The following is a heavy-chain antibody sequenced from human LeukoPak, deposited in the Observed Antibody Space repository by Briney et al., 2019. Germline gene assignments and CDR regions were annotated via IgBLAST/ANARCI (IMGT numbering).Heavy chain of an antibody. CDR2: ISSNGGST. D-gene: IGHD6-6*01. Sequence: PGRSLRLSCAASGFTFSSYALHWVRQAPGKGLEYVSAISSNGGSTFYANSVKGRFTISRDNSKNTLYLQMNSLRAEDTAVYYCAKVSSIAARSDYWGQGTLVTVSS. CDR1: GFTFSSYA. CDR3: AKVSSIAARSDY. J-gene: IGHJ4*02. V-gene: IGHV3-64*01.